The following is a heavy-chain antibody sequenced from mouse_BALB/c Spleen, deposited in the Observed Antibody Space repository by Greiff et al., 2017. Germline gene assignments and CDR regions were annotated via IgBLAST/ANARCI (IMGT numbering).Heavy chain of an antibody. V-gene: IGHV5-6-5*01. J-gene: IGHJ3*01. D-gene: IGHD1-1*01. CDR2: ISSGGST. Sequence: EVMLVESGGGLVKPGGSLKLSCAASGFTFSSYAMSWVRQTPEKRLEWVASISSGGSTYYPDSVKGRFTISRDNARNILYLQMSSLRSEDTAMYYCARGLVTTVVAFAYWGQGTLVTVSA. CDR1: GFTFSSYA. CDR3: ARGLVTTVVAFAY.